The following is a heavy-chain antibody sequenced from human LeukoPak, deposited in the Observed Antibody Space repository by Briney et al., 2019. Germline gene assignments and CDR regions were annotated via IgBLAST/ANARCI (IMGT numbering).Heavy chain of an antibody. CDR1: GGSFSGYY. D-gene: IGHD6-19*01. J-gene: IGHJ3*02. CDR2: INHSGST. V-gene: IGHV4-34*01. Sequence: SETLSLTCAVYGGSFSGYYWSWIRQPPGKGLEWIGEINHSGSTYYNPSLKSRVTISVDTSKNQFSLKLGSVTAADTAVYYCARDLGSIAVDHDAFDIWGQGTMVTVSS. CDR3: ARDLGSIAVDHDAFDI.